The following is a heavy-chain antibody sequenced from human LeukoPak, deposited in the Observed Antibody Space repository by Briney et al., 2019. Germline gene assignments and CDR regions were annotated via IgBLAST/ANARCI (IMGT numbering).Heavy chain of an antibody. CDR2: IYYSGST. J-gene: IGHJ6*02. CDR3: ARYCGGDCYSSYYYYGMDV. CDR1: GGSISSYY. Sequence: PSETLSLTCTVSGGSISSYYWSWIRQPPGKGLEWIGYIYYSGSTNYNPSLKSRVTISVDTSKNQFSLKLSSVTAADTAVYYCARYCGGDCYSSYYYYGMDVWGQGTTVTVSS. D-gene: IGHD2-21*02. V-gene: IGHV4-59*01.